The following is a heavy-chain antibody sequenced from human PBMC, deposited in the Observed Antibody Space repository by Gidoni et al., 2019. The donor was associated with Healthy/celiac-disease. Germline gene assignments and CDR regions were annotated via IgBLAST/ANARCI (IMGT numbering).Heavy chain of an antibody. D-gene: IGHD3-10*01. V-gene: IGHV4-34*01. CDR1: GGSFSGYY. J-gene: IGHJ6*03. CDR2: INHSGST. CDR3: ARGRGYYYYYMDV. Sequence: QVQLQQWGAGLFKPSEHLSLTCAVYGGSFSGYYWSWIRQPPGKGLEWIGEINHSGSTNYNPSLKSRVTISVDTSKNQFSLKLSSVTAADTAVYYCARGRGYYYYYMDVWGKGTTVTVSS.